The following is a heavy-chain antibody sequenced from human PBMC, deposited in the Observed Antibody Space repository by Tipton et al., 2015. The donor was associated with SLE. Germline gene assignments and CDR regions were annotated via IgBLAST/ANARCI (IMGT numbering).Heavy chain of an antibody. CDR3: ASAGDGYKYAFDI. Sequence: TLSLTCAVSGGSISSSNWWSWVRQPPGKGLEWIGEIYHSGSTNYNPSLKSRVTISVDKSKNQFSLKLSSVTAADTAVYYCASAGDGYKYAFDIWGQGTTVTVSS. D-gene: IGHD5-24*01. J-gene: IGHJ3*02. CDR1: GGSISSSNW. CDR2: IYHSGST. V-gene: IGHV4-4*02.